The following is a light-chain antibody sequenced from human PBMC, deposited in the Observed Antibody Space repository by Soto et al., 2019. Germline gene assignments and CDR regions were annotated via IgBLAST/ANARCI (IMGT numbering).Light chain of an antibody. Sequence: EIVMTQSPATLSVSPGERATLSCRASQSLSSNLAWYQQKPGQAHRLLIYGASTRATGIPARFSGSGSGTEFTLTISSLKSEDFAVYYCHQYHDWPTFGQGTKVEIK. V-gene: IGKV3-15*01. J-gene: IGKJ1*01. CDR1: QSLSSN. CDR3: HQYHDWPT. CDR2: GAS.